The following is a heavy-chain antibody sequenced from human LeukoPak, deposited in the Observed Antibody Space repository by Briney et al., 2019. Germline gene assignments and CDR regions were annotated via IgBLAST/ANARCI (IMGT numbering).Heavy chain of an antibody. Sequence: GGSLRLSCAASGFTFSNAWMSWVRQAPGKGLEWVGRIKSKTDGGTTDYAAPVKGRFTISRDDSKNTLYLQMNSLKTEDTAVYYCTTDPGQDIAVVPAPDMDVWGKGTTGSVSS. CDR2: IKSKTDGGTT. J-gene: IGHJ6*03. V-gene: IGHV3-15*01. CDR1: GFTFSNAW. CDR3: TTDPGQDIAVVPAPDMDV. D-gene: IGHD2-2*01.